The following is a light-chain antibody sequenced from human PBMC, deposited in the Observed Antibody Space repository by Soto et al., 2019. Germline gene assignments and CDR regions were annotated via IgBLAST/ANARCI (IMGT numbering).Light chain of an antibody. CDR1: QSVSSN. J-gene: IGKJ1*01. V-gene: IGKV3-15*01. CDR2: GAS. CDR3: QQYTNWPTWT. Sequence: EIGMTQSPTTLSVSPGERGTLSCRASQSVSSNLAWYQQKPGQSPRLLIYGASTRAACIPARFSGSGSGTEFTLTISSLQSEDFAVYYCQQYTNWPTWTFGQGTKVEIK.